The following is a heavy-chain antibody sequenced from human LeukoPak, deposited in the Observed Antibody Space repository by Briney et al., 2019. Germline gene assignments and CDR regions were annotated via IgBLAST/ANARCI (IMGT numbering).Heavy chain of an antibody. Sequence: GGSLRLSCSASGFTFSSYAMHWVRQAPGKGLEYVSAISSNGGSTYYADSVKGRFTISRDNSKNTLYLQRSSLRAEDTAVYYCVKDSAGGGSVWYYFDYWGQGTLVTVST. CDR3: VKDSAGGGSVWYYFDY. CDR1: GFTFSSYA. J-gene: IGHJ4*02. D-gene: IGHD6-19*01. V-gene: IGHV3-64D*06. CDR2: ISSNGGST.